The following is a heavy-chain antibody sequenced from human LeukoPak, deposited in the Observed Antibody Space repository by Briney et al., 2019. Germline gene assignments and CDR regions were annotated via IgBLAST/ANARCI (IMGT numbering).Heavy chain of an antibody. CDR2: IYYTGST. D-gene: IGHD3-10*01. CDR1: GGSISNKY. CDR3: ARFEEGYGSGRRENYYYYYMDV. J-gene: IGHJ6*03. V-gene: IGHV4-59*01. Sequence: TSETLSLTCTVSGGSISNKYWSWIRQPPGKGLGWIGYIYYTGSTNYNRSLRSRVTISVDTSKNQFSLKLSSVTAADTAVYYCARFEEGYGSGRRENYYYYYMDVWGKGPTVTISS.